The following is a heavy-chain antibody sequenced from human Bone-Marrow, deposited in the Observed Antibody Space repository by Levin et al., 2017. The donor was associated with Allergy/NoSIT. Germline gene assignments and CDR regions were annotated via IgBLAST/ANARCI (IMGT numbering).Heavy chain of an antibody. CDR3: ARRPYSSSNGYYFDY. J-gene: IGHJ4*02. D-gene: IGHD6-6*01. V-gene: IGHV1-69*06. CDR2: IIPIFGTA. Sequence: KISCKASGGTFSSYAISWVRQAPGQGLEWMGGIIPIFGTANYAQKFQGRVTITADKSTSTAYMELSSLRSEDTAVYYCARRPYSSSNGYYFDYWGQGTLVTVSS. CDR1: GGTFSSYA.